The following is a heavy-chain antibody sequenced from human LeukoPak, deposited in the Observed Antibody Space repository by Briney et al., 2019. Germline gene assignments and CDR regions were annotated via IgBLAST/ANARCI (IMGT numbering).Heavy chain of an antibody. J-gene: IGHJ5*02. V-gene: IGHV3-48*03. CDR1: GFTFSSFE. CDR3: ASYGSANL. CDR2: ISSSGTTV. D-gene: IGHD3-10*01. Sequence: GGSLRLSCVASGFTFSSFEMNWVRQAPGKGLEWVSYISSSGTTVSYAASLKGRFTISRDNANNSLYLQMNSLRVEDTAFYHCASYGSANLWGQGTLVTVSS.